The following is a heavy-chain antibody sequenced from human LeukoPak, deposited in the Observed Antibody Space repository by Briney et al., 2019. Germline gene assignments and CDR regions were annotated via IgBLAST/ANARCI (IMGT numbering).Heavy chain of an antibody. Sequence: SETLSLTCTVSGGSISSYYWSWIRQPPGKGLEWIGYIYYSGSTNYNPSLKSRVTISVDTSKNQFSLKLSSVTAADTAVYYCARGGLAAAGLGYYYYGMDVWGQGTTVTVSS. CDR2: IYYSGST. CDR3: ARGGLAAAGLGYYYYGMDV. CDR1: GGSISSYY. V-gene: IGHV4-59*01. J-gene: IGHJ6*02. D-gene: IGHD6-13*01.